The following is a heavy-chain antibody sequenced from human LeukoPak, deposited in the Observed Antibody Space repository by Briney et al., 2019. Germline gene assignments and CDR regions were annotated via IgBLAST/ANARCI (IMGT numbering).Heavy chain of an antibody. J-gene: IGHJ6*03. V-gene: IGHV1-8*03. CDR1: GYAFTSYD. CDR3: ARVKRGYGGNSVGSNYYYYYMDV. D-gene: IGHD4-23*01. Sequence: ASVKVSCKASGYAFTSYDINWVRQATGQGLEWMGWMNPNSGNTGYAQKFQGRVTITRNTSISTAYMELSSLRSEDTAVYYCARVKRGYGGNSVGSNYYYYYMDVWGKGTTVTVSS. CDR2: MNPNSGNT.